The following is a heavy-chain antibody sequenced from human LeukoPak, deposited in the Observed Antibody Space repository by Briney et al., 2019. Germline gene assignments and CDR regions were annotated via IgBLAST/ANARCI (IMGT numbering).Heavy chain of an antibody. D-gene: IGHD5-18*01. CDR2: IIPIFGTA. CDR3: AKAKDTAMVPGPFDY. Sequence: ASVKVSCKASGGTFSSYAISWVRQAPGQGLEWMGGIIPIFGTANYAQKFQGRVTITTDESTSTAYMELSSLRSEDTAVYYCAKAKDTAMVPGPFDYWGQGTLVTVSS. J-gene: IGHJ4*02. V-gene: IGHV1-69*05. CDR1: GGTFSSYA.